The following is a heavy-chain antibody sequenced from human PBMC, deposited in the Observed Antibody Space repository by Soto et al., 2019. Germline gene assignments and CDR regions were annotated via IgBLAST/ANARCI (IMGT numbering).Heavy chain of an antibody. CDR3: ARPRYYASGSYRYGMDV. CDR1: GYSFTSYW. Sequence: PGESLKISCKGSGYSFTSYWIGWVHQMPGKGLEWMGIIYPGDSDTRYSPSFQGQVTISADKSISTAYLQWSSLKASDTAMYYCARPRYYASGSYRYGMDVWGQGTTVTVSS. D-gene: IGHD3-10*01. J-gene: IGHJ6*02. CDR2: IYPGDSDT. V-gene: IGHV5-51*07.